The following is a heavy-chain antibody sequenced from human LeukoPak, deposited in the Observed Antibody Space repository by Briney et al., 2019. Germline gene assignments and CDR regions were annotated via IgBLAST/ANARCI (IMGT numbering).Heavy chain of an antibody. CDR3: ARDRGHYDILTGYYGPYWYFDL. V-gene: IGHV4-59*01. CDR2: IYYSGST. J-gene: IGHJ2*01. CDR1: GGSISSYY. Sequence: KPSETLSLTCTVSGGSISSYYWSWIRQPPGKGLEWIGYIYYSGSTNYNPSLKSRVTISVDTSKNQFSLKLSSVTAADTAVYYCARDRGHYDILTGYYGPYWYFDLWGHGTLVTVSS. D-gene: IGHD3-9*01.